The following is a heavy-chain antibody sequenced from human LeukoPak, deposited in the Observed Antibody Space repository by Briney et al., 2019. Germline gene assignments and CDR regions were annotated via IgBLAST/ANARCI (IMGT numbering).Heavy chain of an antibody. Sequence: SETLSLTCAVSGDSISRSDWWAWIRQPPGKGLEWLGNIYYSGRIYHNSSLQTRVIMSVDSSKNQFSLRLASVTAVDTAVYYCAKTRSGTYYGDSFDVWGQGILVTVSS. CDR3: AKTRSGTYYGDSFDV. D-gene: IGHD1-26*01. CDR1: GDSISRSDW. V-gene: IGHV4-28*05. J-gene: IGHJ3*01. CDR2: IYYSGRI.